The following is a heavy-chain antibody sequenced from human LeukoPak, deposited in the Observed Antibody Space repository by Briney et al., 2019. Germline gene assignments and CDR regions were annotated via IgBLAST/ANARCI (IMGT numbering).Heavy chain of an antibody. D-gene: IGHD1-14*01. Sequence: GGSLRLSCAASGFTFSSYGMHWVRQAPGKGLEWVAFIRYDGSNKYYADSVKGRFTISRDNSKNTLYLQMNSLRAEDTAVYYCAKDFFPIRTSSGMDVWGKGTTVTVSS. CDR2: IRYDGSNK. V-gene: IGHV3-30*02. CDR3: AKDFFPIRTSSGMDV. CDR1: GFTFSSYG. J-gene: IGHJ6*04.